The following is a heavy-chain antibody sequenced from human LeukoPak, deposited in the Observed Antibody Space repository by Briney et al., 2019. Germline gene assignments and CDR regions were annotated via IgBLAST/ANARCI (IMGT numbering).Heavy chain of an antibody. CDR1: GGSISSYY. V-gene: IGHV4-59*08. D-gene: IGHD1-26*01. J-gene: IGHJ4*02. Sequence: SETLSLTCTVSGGSISSYYWSWIRQAPGKGLEWIGNIYYSGSTNYNPSLKSRVTVSVDTSKNQFSLKLSSVTAADTAVYFCARHGTLGSTTYPLDYWGQGTLVTVSS. CDR2: IYYSGST. CDR3: ARHGTLGSTTYPLDY.